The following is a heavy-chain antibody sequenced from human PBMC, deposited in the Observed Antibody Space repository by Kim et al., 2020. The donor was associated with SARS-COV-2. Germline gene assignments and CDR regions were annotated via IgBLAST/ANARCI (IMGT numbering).Heavy chain of an antibody. CDR3: AKVRSGYNSPDAFDI. V-gene: IGHV3-30*18. J-gene: IGHJ3*02. Sequence: GGSLRLSCAASGFTFSSYAMHWVRQAPGKGLEWVADLSYDGNTKYYADYVKDRFTISRDNSKNTLYLQMNSLRPEDTAVYYCAKVRSGYNSPDAFDIWGQGTKVTISS. D-gene: IGHD3-22*01. CDR1: GFTFSSYA. CDR2: LSYDGNTK.